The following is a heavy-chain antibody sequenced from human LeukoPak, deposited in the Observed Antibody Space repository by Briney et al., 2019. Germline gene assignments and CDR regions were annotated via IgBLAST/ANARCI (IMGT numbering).Heavy chain of an antibody. CDR2: ISSSGAYR. Sequence: KPGGSLRLSCAASGFTFSGYYMSWIRQAPGKGLEWVSYISSSGAYRNHADSVRGRFTISRDNAKNSLYLQMNSLRAEDTAIYYCAREITVAGKEGAFDIWGPGTMLTVSS. CDR1: GFTFSGYY. J-gene: IGHJ3*02. CDR3: AREITVAGKEGAFDI. V-gene: IGHV3-11*05. D-gene: IGHD6-19*01.